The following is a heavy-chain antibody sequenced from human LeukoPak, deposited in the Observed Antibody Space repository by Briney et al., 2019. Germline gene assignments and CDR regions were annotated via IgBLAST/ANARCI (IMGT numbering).Heavy chain of an antibody. CDR2: ILGSGGRT. CDR1: GFTFISYG. J-gene: IGHJ1*01. D-gene: IGHD1-1*01. CDR3: ATGRRFQH. V-gene: IGHV3-23*01. Sequence: RGSLRLSCAASGFTFISYGMSWVRQAPGKGLEWVSVILGSGGRTFYADSVKGRFTISRDNSNNTLYLQMNSLRGDDTAVYYCATGRRFQHWGQGTLVTVS.